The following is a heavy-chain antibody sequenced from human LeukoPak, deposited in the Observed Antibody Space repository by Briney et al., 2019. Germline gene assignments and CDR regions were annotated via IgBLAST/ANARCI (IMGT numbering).Heavy chain of an antibody. CDR1: GFTFSSYA. V-gene: IGHV3-64*01. D-gene: IGHD5-24*01. Sequence: PGGSLRLSCAASGFTFSSYAMHWVRQAPGKGLEYVSAISSNGGSTYYANSVKGRFTISRDNSKNTVYLQMNSLSAEDAAVYYCVKDDGWVQYANWGQGTLVTVSS. CDR3: VKDDGWVQYAN. J-gene: IGHJ4*02. CDR2: ISSNGGST.